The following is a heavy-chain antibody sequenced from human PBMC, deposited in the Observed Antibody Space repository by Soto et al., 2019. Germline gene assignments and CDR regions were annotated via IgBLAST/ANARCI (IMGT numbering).Heavy chain of an antibody. J-gene: IGHJ6*02. D-gene: IGHD2-15*01. Sequence: SGPTLVNPTHTLTLTCTFSGFSLSTSGMCVSWIRQPPGKALEWLARIDWDDDKYYSTSLKTRLTISKDTSKNQVVLTMTNMDPVDTATYYCARIRDCSGILDVWGQGTTVTVSS. V-gene: IGHV2-70*11. CDR3: ARIRDCSGILDV. CDR2: IDWDDDK. CDR1: GFSLSTSGMC.